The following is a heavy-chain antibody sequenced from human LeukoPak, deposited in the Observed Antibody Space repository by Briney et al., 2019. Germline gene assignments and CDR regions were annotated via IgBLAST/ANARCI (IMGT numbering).Heavy chain of an antibody. CDR1: GGSMSSYY. CDR2: IYYSGST. D-gene: IGHD6-13*01. J-gene: IGHJ5*02. Sequence: SETLSLTCTVSGGSMSSYYWTWIRQPPGKGLEWIGYIYYSGSTNSNPSLKSRVTISVDTSKNQFSLRLSSVTAADTAVYYCARRRAQGGSNGHHNWFDPWGQGTLVTVSS. V-gene: IGHV4-59*01. CDR3: ARRRAQGGSNGHHNWFDP.